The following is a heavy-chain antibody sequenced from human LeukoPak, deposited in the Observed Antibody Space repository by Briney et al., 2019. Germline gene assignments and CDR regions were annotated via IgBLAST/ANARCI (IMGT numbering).Heavy chain of an antibody. D-gene: IGHD3-22*01. J-gene: IGHJ3*02. Sequence: GGSLRLSCAASGFTFDDYGMSWVRQAPGKGLEWVSGINWDGGSTGYADSVKGRFTISRDNAKNSLYLQMNSLRAEDTALYYCARDGVSSGVTPAFDIWGQGTMVTVSS. CDR3: ARDGVSSGVTPAFDI. V-gene: IGHV3-20*04. CDR2: INWDGGST. CDR1: GFTFDDYG.